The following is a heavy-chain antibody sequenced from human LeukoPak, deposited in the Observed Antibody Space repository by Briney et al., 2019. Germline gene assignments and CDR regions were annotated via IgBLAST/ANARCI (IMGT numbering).Heavy chain of an antibody. CDR1: GYTFTGYY. CDR3: ARGLWFATLVGYYFDY. J-gene: IGHJ4*02. D-gene: IGHD3-10*01. Sequence: ASVKVSCKASGYTFTGYYMHWVRQAPGQGLEWMGWINPNSGGTNYAQKFQGRVTMTRDTSISTAYMELSRLRSDDTAVYYCARGLWFATLVGYYFDYWGQGTLVTVSS. CDR2: INPNSGGT. V-gene: IGHV1-2*02.